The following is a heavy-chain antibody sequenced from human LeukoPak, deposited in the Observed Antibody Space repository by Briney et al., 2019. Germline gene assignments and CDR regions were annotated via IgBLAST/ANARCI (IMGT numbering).Heavy chain of an antibody. CDR2: INPSGGST. J-gene: IGHJ4*02. CDR3: ARDLDYYDSSGTLDY. CDR1: GYTFTSYY. D-gene: IGHD3-22*01. Sequence: ASVKVSCKASGYTFTSYYMHWVRQAPGQGLEWMGIINPSGGSTSYAQKFQGRVTMTRDTSTSTVCMELSSLRSEDTAVYYCARDLDYYDSSGTLDYWGQGTLVTVSS. V-gene: IGHV1-46*01.